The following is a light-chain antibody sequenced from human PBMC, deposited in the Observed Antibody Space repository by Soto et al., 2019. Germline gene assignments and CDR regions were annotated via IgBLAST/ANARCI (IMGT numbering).Light chain of an antibody. J-gene: IGKJ4*01. V-gene: IGKV3D-20*02. CDR1: QTLRRTY. CDR3: QQRSKWPT. CDR2: GAS. Sequence: VHMQSPCTLSLSPVEIAALSCRASQTLRRTYIAWYQQKPGQAPRFLIYGASSRATGIPDRFSGSGSGTDFTLTISRLEPEDFAVYYCQQRSKWPTLGGGTNVDI.